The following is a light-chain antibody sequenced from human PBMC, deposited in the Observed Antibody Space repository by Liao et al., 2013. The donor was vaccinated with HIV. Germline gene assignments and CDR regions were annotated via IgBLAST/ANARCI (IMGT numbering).Light chain of an antibody. J-gene: IGLJ2*01. Sequence: SYDLTQPPSVSVSPGQTASITCSGDKLGDKYACWYQQKSGQSPVLIIFQDTIRPSGIPARFFGSNSGNTATLTIIDTQATDEADYYCQTWDSNTVVFGGGTKLTVL. V-gene: IGLV3-1*01. CDR2: QDT. CDR3: QTWDSNTVV. CDR1: KLGDKY.